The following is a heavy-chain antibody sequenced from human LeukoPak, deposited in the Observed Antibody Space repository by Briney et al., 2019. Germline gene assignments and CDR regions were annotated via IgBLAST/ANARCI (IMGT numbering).Heavy chain of an antibody. CDR3: ARDSSSYYFDY. CDR1: GFIFSNYE. CDR2: IYTGGTT. D-gene: IGHD6-6*01. V-gene: IGHV3-66*01. Sequence: PGGSLRLSCAASGFIFSNYEMNWVRQAPGKGLEWVSIIYTGGTTHYADSLKDRFTISRDDSINTLYLRMNSLRAEDTAVYYCARDSSSYYFDYWGQGTLVTVSS. J-gene: IGHJ4*02.